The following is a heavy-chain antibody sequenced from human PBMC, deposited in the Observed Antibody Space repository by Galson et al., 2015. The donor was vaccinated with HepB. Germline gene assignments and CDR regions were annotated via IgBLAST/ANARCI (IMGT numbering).Heavy chain of an antibody. CDR1: GYTFTGYY. D-gene: IGHD5-24*01. V-gene: IGHV1-2*02. CDR3: AGPRRDGYNSLDYDS. Sequence: SVKVSCKASGYTFTGYYIHWLRQAPGQGLEWMGWINPNTGGTNYAQTFQGRVTMARDASITTAYMELSRLRSDDTAVYYCAGPRRDGYNSLDYDSWGQGTLVTVSS. J-gene: IGHJ4*02. CDR2: INPNTGGT.